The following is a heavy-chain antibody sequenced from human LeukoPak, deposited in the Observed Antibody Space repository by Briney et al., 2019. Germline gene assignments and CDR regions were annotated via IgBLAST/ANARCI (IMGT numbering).Heavy chain of an antibody. Sequence: GESLKISCKGSGYSFTSYWIGWVRQMPGKGLEWMAIIYPGDSDTIYSPSFRGQVTISADKSINTAYLQWSSLKASDTATYYCARHGARRVVVTAKFDYWGQGTLVTVSS. CDR3: ARHGARRVVVTAKFDY. CDR2: IYPGDSDT. D-gene: IGHD2-21*02. CDR1: GYSFTSYW. J-gene: IGHJ4*02. V-gene: IGHV5-51*01.